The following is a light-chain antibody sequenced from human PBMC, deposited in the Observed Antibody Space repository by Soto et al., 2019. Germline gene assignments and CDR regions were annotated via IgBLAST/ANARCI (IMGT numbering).Light chain of an antibody. J-gene: IGKJ4*01. V-gene: IGKV3-11*01. Sequence: EIVLTQSPATLSLSPGERATLSCRASQSVSSFFAWYQQKRGQAPRLLIYDASKRATGIPARFSGSGSGTGLTLTISILEPEAFAFYYCQHRFNSPLTFGGGTTVEIK. CDR1: QSVSSF. CDR2: DAS. CDR3: QHRFNSPLT.